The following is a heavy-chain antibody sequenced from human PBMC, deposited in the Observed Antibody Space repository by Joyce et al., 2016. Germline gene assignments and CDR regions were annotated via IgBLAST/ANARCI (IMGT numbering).Heavy chain of an antibody. CDR1: GFPFSIFA. CDR3: TKRGLTSLSGYSYYYMDV. D-gene: IGHD3-10*01. V-gene: IGHV3-23*01. Sequence: EVQLLESGGGLVQPGGSLRLSCAASGFPFSIFAMTCVRRSPGEGLECVTSISCSGATKYYADSVKGRFIFSRDNSKNMLYLQMHSLRAEDTAVYYCTKRGLTSLSGYSYYYMDVWGKGTTVTVSS. CDR2: ISCSGATK. J-gene: IGHJ6*03.